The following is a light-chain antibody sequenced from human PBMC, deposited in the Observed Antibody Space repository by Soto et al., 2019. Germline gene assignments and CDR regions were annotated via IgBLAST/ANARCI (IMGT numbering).Light chain of an antibody. J-gene: IGLJ2*01. CDR1: SSDVGAYNF. CDR2: DVS. CDR3: CSYAGTYIPL. Sequence: QSALTQPRSVSGSPGQSVTISCTGTSSDVGAYNFVSWYQHNPGKAPKLMIFDVSAWPSGVPDRFSGSKSANTASLTISGLQTEDEADYYCCSYAGTYIPLFGGGTKVTVL. V-gene: IGLV2-11*01.